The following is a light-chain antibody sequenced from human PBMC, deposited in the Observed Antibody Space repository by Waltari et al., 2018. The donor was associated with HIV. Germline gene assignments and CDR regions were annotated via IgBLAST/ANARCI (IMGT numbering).Light chain of an antibody. V-gene: IGKV3-15*01. Sequence: VTLSVSLGQRATLSCRASQRIATNLAWYQQRPGQGPRLLIYGASTRATGIPARFTGSGSGTDFTLTISILQSEDSAVYYCQQYHDWPPWTFGQGTKVEIK. CDR3: QQYHDWPPWT. J-gene: IGKJ1*01. CDR2: GAS. CDR1: QRIATN.